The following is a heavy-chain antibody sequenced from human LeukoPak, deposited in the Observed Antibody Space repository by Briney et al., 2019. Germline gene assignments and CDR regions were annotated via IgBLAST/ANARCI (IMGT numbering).Heavy chain of an antibody. V-gene: IGHV4-31*03. CDR3: ASDYGDGRIDY. J-gene: IGHJ4*02. CDR2: IYYSGST. CDR1: GGSISSGGYY. D-gene: IGHD4-17*01. Sequence: SQTLSLTCTVSGGSISSGGYYWSWIRQHPGKGLEWIGYIYYSGSTYYNPSLKSRVTISVDTSNNQFSLKLSSVTAADAAVYYCASDYGDGRIDYWGQGTLVTVSS.